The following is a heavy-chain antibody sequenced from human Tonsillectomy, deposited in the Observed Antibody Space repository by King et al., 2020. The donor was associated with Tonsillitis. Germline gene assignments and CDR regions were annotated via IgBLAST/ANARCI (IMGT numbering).Heavy chain of an antibody. D-gene: IGHD6-13*01. J-gene: IGHJ6*02. Sequence: QEQLVQSGAEVKKPGSSVKVSCKASGGTFSSYAISWVRQAPGQGLEWMGGIIPIFGTANYAQKFQGRVTITADESTSTAYMELSSLRSEDTAVYYCASLGGYSSSPPYYYYYGMDVWGQGTTVTVSS. V-gene: IGHV1-69*01. CDR1: GGTFSSYA. CDR3: ASLGGYSSSPPYYYYYGMDV. CDR2: IIPIFGTA.